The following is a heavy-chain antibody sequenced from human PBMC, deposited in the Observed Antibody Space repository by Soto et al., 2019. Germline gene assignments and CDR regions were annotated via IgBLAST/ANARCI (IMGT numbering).Heavy chain of an antibody. Sequence: SVKVSCKASGGTFSSYTISWVRQAPGQGLEWMGRIIPILGIANYAQKFQGRVTITADKSTSTAYMELSSLRSEDTAVYYCARGGIAAAGSWFDPWGQGTLVTVS. J-gene: IGHJ5*02. CDR2: IIPILGIA. D-gene: IGHD6-13*01. CDR1: GGTFSSYT. V-gene: IGHV1-69*02. CDR3: ARGGIAAAGSWFDP.